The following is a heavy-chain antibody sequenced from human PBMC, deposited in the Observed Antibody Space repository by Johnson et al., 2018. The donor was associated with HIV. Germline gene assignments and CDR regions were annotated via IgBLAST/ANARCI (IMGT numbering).Heavy chain of an antibody. Sequence: VQLVESGGGLVQPGRSLRLSCAASGFTFDDYAMHWVRQAPGKGLEWVSGISWNSGSIGYADSVKGRFTISRDNAKNSLYLQMNSLRAEGTALYYCAKSRGERDDAFAIWGQGTMVTVSS. CDR1: GFTFDDYA. J-gene: IGHJ3*02. CDR3: AKSRGERDDAFAI. V-gene: IGHV3-9*01. CDR2: ISWNSGSI. D-gene: IGHD1-26*01.